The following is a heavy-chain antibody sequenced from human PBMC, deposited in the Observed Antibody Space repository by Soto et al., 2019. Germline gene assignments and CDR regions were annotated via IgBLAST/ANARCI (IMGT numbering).Heavy chain of an antibody. V-gene: IGHV4-30-2*01. Sequence: KPSETLSLNCAVSGGSISSGGYSWSWIRQPPGKGLEWIGYIYHSGSTYYNPSLKSRVTISVDRSKNQFSLKLSSVTAADTAVYYCARRRPGSHYGMDVWGQGTRVTVSS. CDR1: GGSISSGGYS. CDR3: ARRRPGSHYGMDV. CDR2: IYHSGST. D-gene: IGHD6-25*01. J-gene: IGHJ6*02.